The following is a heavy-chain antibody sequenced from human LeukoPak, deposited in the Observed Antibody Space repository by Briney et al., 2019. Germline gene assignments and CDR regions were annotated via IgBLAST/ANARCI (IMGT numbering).Heavy chain of an antibody. J-gene: IGHJ3*02. V-gene: IGHV3-74*01. CDR1: GFTFSSYW. Sequence: GGSLRLSCAASGFTFSSYWMHWVRQAPGKGLVWVSRVNSDGSSTRYADSVKGRFTISRDNAKNTLYLQMDSLRADDTAVYYCARDKLVGITDAFDIWGQGTMVTVSS. CDR2: VNSDGSST. CDR3: ARDKLVGITDAFDI. D-gene: IGHD2-21*01.